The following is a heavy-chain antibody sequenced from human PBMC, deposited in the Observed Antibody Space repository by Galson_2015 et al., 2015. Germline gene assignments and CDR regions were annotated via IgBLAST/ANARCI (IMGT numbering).Heavy chain of an antibody. V-gene: IGHV3-7*01. CDR3: AREGETDYDYIWGSYRSPDNWFDP. CDR1: GFTFSSYW. D-gene: IGHD3-16*02. J-gene: IGHJ5*02. CDR2: IKQDGSEK. Sequence: SLRLSCAASGFTFSSYWMSWVRQAPGKGLEWVANIKQDGSEKYYVDSVKGRFTISRDNAKNSLYLQMNSLRAEDTAVYYCAREGETDYDYIWGSYRSPDNWFDPWGQGTLVTVSS.